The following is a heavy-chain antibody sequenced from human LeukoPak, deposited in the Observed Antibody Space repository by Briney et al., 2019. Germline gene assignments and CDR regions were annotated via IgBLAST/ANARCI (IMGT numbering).Heavy chain of an antibody. J-gene: IGHJ4*02. CDR1: GFTFSTYA. D-gene: IGHD6-19*01. CDR3: TKGSYSSVLDHFDY. Sequence: PGGSLRLSCAASGFTFSTYAMTWVRQAPGKGLEWVSAVSGSGVTTYYADSVKGRFTISRDISKNTLYLQMNSLRVEDTAVYFCTKGSYSSVLDHFDYWGQGTLVTVSS. CDR2: VSGSGVTT. V-gene: IGHV3-23*01.